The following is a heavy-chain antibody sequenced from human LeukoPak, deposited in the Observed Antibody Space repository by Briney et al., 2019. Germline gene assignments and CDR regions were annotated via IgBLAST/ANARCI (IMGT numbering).Heavy chain of an antibody. D-gene: IGHD6-19*01. CDR2: TYYRSKWYN. CDR1: GDSVSSNSNS. V-gene: IGHV6-1*01. J-gene: IGHJ4*02. Sequence: SQTLSLTCVISGDSVSSNSNSWYWIRQSPSRGLEWLGRTYYRSKWYNDYAVSVKSRITIDPDTSKNQFSLQLTSVTPEDTAIYYCARDNGWDRGLDSWGQGTLVTVSS. CDR3: ARDNGWDRGLDS.